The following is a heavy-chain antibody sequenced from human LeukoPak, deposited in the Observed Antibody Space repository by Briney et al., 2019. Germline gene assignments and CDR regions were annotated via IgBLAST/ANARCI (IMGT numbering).Heavy chain of an antibody. J-gene: IGHJ4*02. D-gene: IGHD3-9*01. V-gene: IGHV1-2*02. CDR3: AGVYDILTSDDY. CDR1: GYTFTGYY. Sequence: GASVKVSCKASGYTFTGYYMHWVRQAPGQGLEWMGWINPNSGGTNYAQKFQGRVTMTRDTSISTAYMELSRLRSDDTAVYYRAGVYDILTSDDYWGQGTLVTVSS. CDR2: INPNSGGT.